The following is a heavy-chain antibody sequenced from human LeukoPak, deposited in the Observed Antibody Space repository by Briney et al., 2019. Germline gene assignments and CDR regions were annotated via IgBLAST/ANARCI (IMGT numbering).Heavy chain of an antibody. Sequence: GGSLRLSCAASGFTFSNAWMSRVRQAPGKGLEWVGRIYSKTDGGTTDYAAPVRGRFTISRDDSKNTLYLQMNSLKTEDTAVYYCSPSGLTVTTYWGQGTLVTVSS. D-gene: IGHD4-11*01. J-gene: IGHJ4*02. CDR1: GFTFSNAW. V-gene: IGHV3-15*01. CDR2: IYSKTDGGTT. CDR3: SPSGLTVTTY.